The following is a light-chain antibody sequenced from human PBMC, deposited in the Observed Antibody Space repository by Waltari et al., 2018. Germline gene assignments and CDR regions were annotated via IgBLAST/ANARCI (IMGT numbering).Light chain of an antibody. J-gene: IGKJ2*01. CDR3: QQYHDYSA. V-gene: IGKV1-5*03. CDR2: KAF. CDR1: QSILTW. Sequence: DTQMTQSPSTLSASVGDRVTITCRASQSILTWLAWYQQKPGKAPRLLIYKAFNLESGVPGRFSGSASGTESNLTISSLQPDDSATYYCQQYHDYSAFGQGTKLEIK.